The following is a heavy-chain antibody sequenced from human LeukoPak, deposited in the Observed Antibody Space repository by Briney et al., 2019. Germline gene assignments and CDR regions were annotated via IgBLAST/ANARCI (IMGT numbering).Heavy chain of an antibody. CDR1: GFTFNNAW. CDR2: ISSTGSTI. J-gene: IGHJ5*02. CDR3: AREGQGDWFDP. D-gene: IGHD3-16*01. Sequence: GGSLRLSCAASGFTFNNAWMTWVRQAPGKGLEWVSYISSTGSTIYYADSVKGRFTISRDNAKNSLYLQMNSLRAEDAAVYYCAREGQGDWFDPWGQGTLVTVSS. V-gene: IGHV3-48*01.